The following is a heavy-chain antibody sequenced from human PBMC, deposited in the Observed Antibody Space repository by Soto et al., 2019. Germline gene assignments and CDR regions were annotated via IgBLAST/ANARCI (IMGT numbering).Heavy chain of an antibody. D-gene: IGHD3-22*01. CDR2: ISGSGGST. CDR1: GFTFSSYA. J-gene: IGHJ4*02. V-gene: IGHV3-23*01. CDR3: AKDRVWDYYDSSGSDY. Sequence: VQLLESGGGLVQPGGSLRLSCAASGFTFSSYAMSWVRQAPGKGLEWASAISGSGGSTYYADSVKGRFTISRDNSKNTLYLQMNSLRAEDTAVYYCAKDRVWDYYDSSGSDYWGQGTLVTVSS.